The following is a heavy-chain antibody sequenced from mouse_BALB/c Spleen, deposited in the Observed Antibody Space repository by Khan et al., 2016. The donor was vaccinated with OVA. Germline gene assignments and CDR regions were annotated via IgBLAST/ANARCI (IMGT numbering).Heavy chain of an antibody. CDR1: GYTFTDFY. Sequence: QVQLQQSGAELARPGASVKLSCEASGYTFTDFYINWVKQRTGQGLEWIGDIYPGRGNSSYSTEKFKGKATLTADKSSSTAYMQLSSLTSEDSAVYVCARSGTGSFAYWGPGTLVTVSA. J-gene: IGHJ3*01. CDR3: ARSGTGSFAY. CDR2: IYPGRGNSS. V-gene: IGHV1-76*01. D-gene: IGHD4-1*01.